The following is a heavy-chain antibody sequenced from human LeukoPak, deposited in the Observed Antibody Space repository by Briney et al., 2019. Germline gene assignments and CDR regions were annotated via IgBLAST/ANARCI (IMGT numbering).Heavy chain of an antibody. V-gene: IGHV1-69*13. CDR2: IIPIFGTA. J-gene: IGHJ4*02. D-gene: IGHD1-26*01. Sequence: GASVKVSCKASGGTFSSYAISWVRQAPGQGLEWMGGIIPIFGTANYAQKFQGRVTITADESTSTAYMELSSLRSEDTAVYYCAKPTSGDGSFLIDYWGQGTLVIVSS. CDR1: GGTFSSYA. CDR3: AKPTSGDGSFLIDY.